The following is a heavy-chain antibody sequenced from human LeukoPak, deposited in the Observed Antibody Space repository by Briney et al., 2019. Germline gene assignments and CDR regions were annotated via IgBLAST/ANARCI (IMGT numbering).Heavy chain of an antibody. CDR3: ARQPGAGWFDP. V-gene: IGHV5-51*01. CDR1: GYSFTSSW. D-gene: IGHD3-10*01. J-gene: IGHJ5*02. CDR2: INPGDSDT. Sequence: GESLKISCQASGYSFTSSWIGWARPMPGKGLEWMEIINPGDSDTRSSPSFQGQVTISADKSISTVYLQWGSLKASDTAMYYCARQPGAGWFDPWGQGTLVTVSS.